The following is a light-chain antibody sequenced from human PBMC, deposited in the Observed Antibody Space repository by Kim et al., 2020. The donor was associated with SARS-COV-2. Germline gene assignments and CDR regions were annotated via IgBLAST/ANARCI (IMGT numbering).Light chain of an antibody. CDR2: RDN. V-gene: IGLV3-1*01. Sequence: SYELTQPPSVSVSPGQTASITCSGDKLGDKYASWYQQKPGQSPVVVILRDNRRPSGFPERFSGSNSGNTATLTISGTQAMDEADYYCQAWDSSIYVFGTGTKVTVL. CDR3: QAWDSSIYV. CDR1: KLGDKY. J-gene: IGLJ1*01.